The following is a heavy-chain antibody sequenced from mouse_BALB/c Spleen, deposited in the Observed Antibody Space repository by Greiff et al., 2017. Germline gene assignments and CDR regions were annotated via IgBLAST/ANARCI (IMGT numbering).Heavy chain of an antibody. V-gene: IGHV5-4*02. D-gene: IGHD2-3*01. CDR3: ARSYDGYYGGLAY. CDR1: GFTFSDYY. Sequence: LVESGGGLVKPGGSLKLSCAASGFTFSDYYMYWVRQTPEKRLEWVATISDGGSYTYYPDSVKGRFTISRDNAKNNLYLQMSSLKSEDTAMYYCARSYDGYYGGLAYWGQGTLVTVSA. CDR2: ISDGGSYT. J-gene: IGHJ3*01.